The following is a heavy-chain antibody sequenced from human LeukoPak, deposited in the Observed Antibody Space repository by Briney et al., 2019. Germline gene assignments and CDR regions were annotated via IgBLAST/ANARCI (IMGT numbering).Heavy chain of an antibody. CDR2: IDSSSSTI. Sequence: GGSLRLSCAPSGFTFSDYSMNWVRQAPGKGLEWISFIDSSSSTIYYADSVKGRFTISRDNAKNSLYLQMNSLRAEDTAVYYCARGRGYSPYYFDYWGQGTLVTVSS. CDR3: ARGRGYSPYYFDY. CDR1: GFTFSDYS. D-gene: IGHD3-22*01. V-gene: IGHV3-48*01. J-gene: IGHJ4*02.